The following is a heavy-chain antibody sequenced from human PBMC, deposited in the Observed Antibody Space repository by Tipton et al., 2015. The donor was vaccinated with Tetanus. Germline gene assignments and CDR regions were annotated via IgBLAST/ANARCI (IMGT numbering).Heavy chain of an antibody. Sequence: TLSLTCTVSGGSISGSYWSWIRQPPGKGLEWIGYIYYSGTTNYNPSLRSRVTISVDTSKNQFSLILSSVTAADTAVYYCAGGGWGLDFWGQGSLVTVS. CDR2: IYYSGTT. CDR3: AGGGWGLDF. CDR1: GGSISGSY. D-gene: IGHD6-19*01. V-gene: IGHV4-59*01. J-gene: IGHJ4*02.